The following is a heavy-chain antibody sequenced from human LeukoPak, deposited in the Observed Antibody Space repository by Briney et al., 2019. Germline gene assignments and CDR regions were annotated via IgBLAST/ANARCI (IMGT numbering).Heavy chain of an antibody. V-gene: IGHV3-23*01. D-gene: IGHD3-16*01. Sequence: RGSLRLSCAASGFTFSSYGVSWVRQAPGKGLEWVSGISGSGHRTYYADSVKGRFTISRDNSKSTLYLQMNSLRAEDTAVYYCAKDWGEYFDYVWGSFTSFDSWGQGTLVTVSS. CDR1: GFTFSSYG. CDR3: AKDWGEYFDYVWGSFTSFDS. J-gene: IGHJ4*02. CDR2: ISGSGHRT.